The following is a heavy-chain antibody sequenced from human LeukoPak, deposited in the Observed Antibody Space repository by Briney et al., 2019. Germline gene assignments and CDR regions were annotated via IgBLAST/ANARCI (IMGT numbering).Heavy chain of an antibody. CDR3: ARHLRNTGYISGWAETNY. CDR1: GGSISSGGHS. D-gene: IGHD6-19*01. CDR2: IYHSGSGST. V-gene: IGHV4-30-2*01. Sequence: SQTLSLTCTVSGGSISSGGHSWSWIRQPPGKGLEWIGYIYHSGSGSTYYNPSLKSRVTISIDTSKNQFSLKLTSVTAADTAVYYCARHLRNTGYISGWAETNYWGQGTLVTVSS. J-gene: IGHJ4*02.